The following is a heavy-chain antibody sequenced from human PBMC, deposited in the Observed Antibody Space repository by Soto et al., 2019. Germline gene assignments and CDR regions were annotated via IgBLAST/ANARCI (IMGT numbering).Heavy chain of an antibody. Sequence: QVQLVQSGAEVKKPGSSVKVSCKASGGTFSSYTISWVRQAPGQGLEWMGRIIPILGIANYAQKFQGRVTXXAXKXXSTAYMELSSLRSEDTAVYYCAREYMVRGVIVFDYWGQGTLVTVSS. CDR1: GGTFSSYT. CDR3: AREYMVRGVIVFDY. V-gene: IGHV1-69*08. D-gene: IGHD3-10*01. J-gene: IGHJ4*02. CDR2: IIPILGIA.